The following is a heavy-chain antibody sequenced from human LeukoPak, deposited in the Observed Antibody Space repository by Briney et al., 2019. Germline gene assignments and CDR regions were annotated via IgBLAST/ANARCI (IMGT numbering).Heavy chain of an antibody. CDR3: AGSSGWADY. Sequence: PETLSLTCAVYGGSFSGYYWSWIRQPPGKGLEWIGEINHSGSTNYNPSLKSRVTISVDTSKNQFSLKLSSVTAADTAVYYCAGSSGWADYWGQGTLVTVSS. V-gene: IGHV4-34*01. CDR2: INHSGST. J-gene: IGHJ4*02. CDR1: GGSFSGYY. D-gene: IGHD6-19*01.